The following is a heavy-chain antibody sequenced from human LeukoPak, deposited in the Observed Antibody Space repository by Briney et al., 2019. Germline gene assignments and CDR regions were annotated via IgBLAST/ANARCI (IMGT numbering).Heavy chain of an antibody. CDR2: IGTTGDT. D-gene: IGHD1-1*01. V-gene: IGHV3-13*01. J-gene: IGHJ4*02. Sequence: GGSLRLSCAASGFTFSDYDMHWVRQATGKGLEWVSAIGTTGDTYYTGSVKGRFTISRENAKNSLYLQMNSLRAGDTAVYYCARVAKERVGGVYYFDYWGQGTLVTVSS. CDR1: GFTFSDYD. CDR3: ARVAKERVGGVYYFDY.